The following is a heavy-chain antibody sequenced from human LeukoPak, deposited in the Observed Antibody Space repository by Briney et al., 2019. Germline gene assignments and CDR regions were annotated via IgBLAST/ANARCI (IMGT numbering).Heavy chain of an antibody. CDR3: ARGLGYSPPTHWFDP. D-gene: IGHD4-11*01. Sequence: TTSETLSLTCAVYGGSFSGYYWSWIRQPPGKGLEWIGEINHSGSTNYNPSLKSRVTISVDTSKNQFSLKLSSVTAADTAVYYCARGLGYSPPTHWFDPWGQGTLVTVSS. CDR2: INHSGST. J-gene: IGHJ5*02. V-gene: IGHV4-34*01. CDR1: GGSFSGYY.